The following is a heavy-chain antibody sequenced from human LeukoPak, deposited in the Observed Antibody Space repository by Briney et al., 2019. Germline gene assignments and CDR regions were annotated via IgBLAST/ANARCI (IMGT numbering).Heavy chain of an antibody. D-gene: IGHD2-2*03. J-gene: IGHJ5*02. CDR3: ARDLAIVVVPAATRFDP. CDR1: GYTFTSYG. Sequence: SVKVSCKSSGYTFTSYGISWVRQAPGQGLEWMGWITTYNGNTNYAQKLQGRVTMTTDTSTSTAYMELRSLRFDDTAVYYCARDLAIVVVPAATRFDPWGQGTLVTVSS. V-gene: IGHV1-18*01. CDR2: ITTYNGNT.